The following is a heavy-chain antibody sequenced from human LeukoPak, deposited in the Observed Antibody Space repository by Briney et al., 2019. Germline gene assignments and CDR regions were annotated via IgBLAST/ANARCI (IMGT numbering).Heavy chain of an antibody. CDR1: GGSIRTYY. CDR3: ARMANADPHYYGYFDL. J-gene: IGHJ2*01. D-gene: IGHD5-24*01. Sequence: PSGTLSLTCTVSGGSIRTYYWSWIRQAPGKELDWIGYISDSGSTNYNPSLKSRVTISVDTCKNHLSLKLSSVTAADTAVYHCARMANADPHYYGYFDLWGRGSLVTVSS. CDR2: ISDSGST. V-gene: IGHV4-59*01.